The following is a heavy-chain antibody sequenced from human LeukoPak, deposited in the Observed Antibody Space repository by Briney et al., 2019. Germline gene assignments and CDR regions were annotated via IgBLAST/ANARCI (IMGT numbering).Heavy chain of an antibody. CDR3: ARDGGLQSHFDY. Sequence: PSETLSLTCSVFGDSFNEYYWNWVRQPPGKGLQWIGYIYHNGNSNYNPSLKGRLTISVDTAKNQFSLKLTFVTAADTAVYYCARDGGLQSHFDYWGQGALVTVSS. CDR2: IYHNGNS. D-gene: IGHD5-24*01. V-gene: IGHV4-59*01. CDR1: GDSFNEYY. J-gene: IGHJ4*02.